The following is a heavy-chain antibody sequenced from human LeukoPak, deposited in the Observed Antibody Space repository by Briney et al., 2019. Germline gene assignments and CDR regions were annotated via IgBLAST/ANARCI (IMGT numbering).Heavy chain of an antibody. V-gene: IGHV3-15*01. J-gene: IGHJ4*02. CDR2: IKSKTDGGTT. Sequence: GGSLRLSCAASGFTFSNAWMSWVRQAPGKGLERVGRIKSKTDGGTTDYAAPVRGRFTISRDDSKNTLYLQMNSLKTEDTAVYYCTTGIVVVPAAMDRVDYWGQGTLVTVSS. CDR3: TTGIVVVPAAMDRVDY. D-gene: IGHD2-2*01. CDR1: GFTFSNAW.